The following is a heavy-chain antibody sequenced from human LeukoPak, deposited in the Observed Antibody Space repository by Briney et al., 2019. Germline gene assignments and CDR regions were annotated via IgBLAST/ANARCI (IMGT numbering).Heavy chain of an antibody. CDR2: FSGSGGST. CDR1: GFTFSSYA. CDR3: AKLGDDYYDSSGYYYYYMDV. V-gene: IGHV3-23*01. J-gene: IGHJ6*03. Sequence: GGSLRLSCAASGFTFSSYAMSWVRQAPGKGLECISGFSGSGGSTYYADSVKGRFTISRDNSKNTLYLQMNSLRAEDTAVYYCAKLGDDYYDSSGYYYYYMDVWGKGTTVTVSS. D-gene: IGHD3-22*01.